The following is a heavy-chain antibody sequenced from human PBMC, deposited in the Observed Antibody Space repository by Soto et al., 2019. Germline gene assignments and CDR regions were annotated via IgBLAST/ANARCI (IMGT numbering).Heavy chain of an antibody. D-gene: IGHD2-15*01. CDR3: ATTKDCSGGSCYLGGAFDI. CDR1: GYTLTELS. Sequence: KVSCKVSGYTLTELSMHWVRQAPGKGLEWMGGFDPEDGETIYAQKFQGRVTMTEDTSTDTAYMELSSLRSEDTAVYYCATTKDCSGGSCYLGGAFDIWGQGTMVTVSS. V-gene: IGHV1-24*01. CDR2: FDPEDGET. J-gene: IGHJ3*02.